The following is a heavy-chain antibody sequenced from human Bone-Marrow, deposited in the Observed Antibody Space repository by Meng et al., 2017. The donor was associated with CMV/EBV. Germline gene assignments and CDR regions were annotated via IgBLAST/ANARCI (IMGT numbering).Heavy chain of an antibody. Sequence: GGSLRLSCAASGFTFSNAWMSWVRQAPGKGLEWVAVIWYDGSNKYYADSVKGRFTISRDNSKNTLYLQMNSLRAEDTAVYYCAKDYRSGYDSTLDYWGQGTLVTVSS. CDR3: AKDYRSGYDSTLDY. CDR1: GFTFSNAW. D-gene: IGHD5-12*01. V-gene: IGHV3-33*06. J-gene: IGHJ4*02. CDR2: IWYDGSNK.